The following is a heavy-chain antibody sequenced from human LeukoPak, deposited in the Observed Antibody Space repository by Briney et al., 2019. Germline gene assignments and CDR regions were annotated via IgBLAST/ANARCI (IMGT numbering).Heavy chain of an antibody. CDR3: ARDRWSSSSSEGVFDI. CDR1: GYTFTDYG. J-gene: IGHJ3*02. CDR2: ISAYNGNT. D-gene: IGHD6-6*01. Sequence: ASVKASCKASGYTFTDYGISWVRQAPGQGLEWMGWISAYNGNTYFAQKFQGRVTMTTDTSTTTAYMELRSLRSDDTAVYYCARDRWSSSSSEGVFDIWGQGTMVTVFS. V-gene: IGHV1-18*01.